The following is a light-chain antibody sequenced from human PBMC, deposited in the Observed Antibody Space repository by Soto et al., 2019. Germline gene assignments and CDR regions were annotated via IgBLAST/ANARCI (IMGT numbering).Light chain of an antibody. Sequence: DVVMTQTPLSSPVTLGQSASISCRSSQSLVHRDGNTYLSWLHQRPGQPPRLLIYKMSHRFSGVTDRFSGSGAGTDFTLRITRVEAEDVGVYYCMQATHSPWAFGQGTKVEIK. CDR3: MQATHSPWA. V-gene: IGKV2-24*01. CDR1: QSLVHRDGNTY. J-gene: IGKJ1*01. CDR2: KMS.